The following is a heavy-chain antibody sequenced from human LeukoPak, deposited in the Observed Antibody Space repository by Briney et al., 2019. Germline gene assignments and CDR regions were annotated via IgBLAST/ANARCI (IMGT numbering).Heavy chain of an antibody. D-gene: IGHD7-27*01. CDR3: TTGNWGSFSY. Sequence: GGSLRLSCAASGFTFSNAWMNWVRHAPGKGLEWVGRIKSKTDGGTTDYVAPVKGRFTISRDDSKNTLYLQVNSLDTEDTAVYYCTTGNWGSFSYWGQGTLVTVSS. V-gene: IGHV3-15*01. J-gene: IGHJ4*02. CDR2: IKSKTDGGTT. CDR1: GFTFSNAW.